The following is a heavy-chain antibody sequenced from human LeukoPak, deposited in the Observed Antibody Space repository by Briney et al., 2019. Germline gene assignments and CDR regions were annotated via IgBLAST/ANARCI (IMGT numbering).Heavy chain of an antibody. Sequence: SETLSLTCTVSGGSISSRSYYWGWIRQPPGKGLEWIGNIYYSENTYYNPSLKSRVTISVDTSKNHFSLKLNSVTAADTALYYCARLGYCSSASCGPLDYWGQGTLVTVSS. CDR2: IYYSENT. D-gene: IGHD2-2*01. CDR3: ARLGYCSSASCGPLDY. CDR1: GGSISSRSYY. V-gene: IGHV4-39*02. J-gene: IGHJ4*02.